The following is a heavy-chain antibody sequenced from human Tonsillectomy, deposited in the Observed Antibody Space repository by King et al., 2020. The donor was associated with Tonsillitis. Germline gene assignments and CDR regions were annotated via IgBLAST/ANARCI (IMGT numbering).Heavy chain of an antibody. CDR2: IRSKPNSYAT. CDR3: VRFAAPEYGDYGDY. V-gene: IGHV3-73*02. J-gene: IGHJ4*02. CDR1: GFTFRGSA. D-gene: IGHD4-17*01. Sequence: VQLVESGGGLVQPGGSLKLSCAASGFTFRGSAMHWVRQTFGKGLEWVGRIRSKPNSYATAYAASVKGRFTISRDDSKNKEYLQMNSPKTEDTALYYCVRFAAPEYGDYGDYWGQGILVTVSA.